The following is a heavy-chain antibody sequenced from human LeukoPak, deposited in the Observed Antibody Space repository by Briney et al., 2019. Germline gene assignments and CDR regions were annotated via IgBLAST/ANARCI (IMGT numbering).Heavy chain of an antibody. Sequence: GASVKVSCKASGGTFISYAISWVRQAPGQGLEWMGRIIPIFGIANYAQKFQGRVTITADKSTSTAYMELSSLRSEDTAVYYCARGRYYGSGSYYYNWFDPWGQGTLVTVSS. J-gene: IGHJ5*02. D-gene: IGHD3-10*01. V-gene: IGHV1-69*04. CDR2: IIPIFGIA. CDR1: GGTFISYA. CDR3: ARGRYYGSGSYYYNWFDP.